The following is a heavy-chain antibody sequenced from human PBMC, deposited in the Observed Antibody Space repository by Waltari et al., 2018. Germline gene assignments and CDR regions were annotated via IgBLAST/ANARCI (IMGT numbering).Heavy chain of an antibody. J-gene: IGHJ6*02. V-gene: IGHV3-74*01. CDR1: GFTFSTYW. CDR2: ITSEVSRT. D-gene: IGHD2-15*01. CDR3: ASHRPGGYGMDV. Sequence: VQLVESGGGLVQPGGSLRLSCEASGFTFSTYWMCWVRQVPGKGLFWVSTITSEVSRTSYADSVKGRFTISRDNAKNTLYLQTNSLRAEDTAVYYCASHRPGGYGMDVWGHGTTVTVAS.